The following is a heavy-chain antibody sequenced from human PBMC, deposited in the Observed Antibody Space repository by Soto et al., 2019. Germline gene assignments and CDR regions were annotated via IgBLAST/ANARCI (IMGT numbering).Heavy chain of an antibody. CDR2: IIANYGNT. Sequence: ASVKVSCKASGGTFSSYAISWVRQAPGQGLEWMGWIIANYGNTNYAQKLQGRVTMTTDTSTSTAYMELRSLRSDDTAVYYCARTPLYSANDYYFDYWGQGTLVTVSS. D-gene: IGHD2-15*01. CDR3: ARTPLYSANDYYFDY. V-gene: IGHV1-18*01. J-gene: IGHJ4*02. CDR1: GGTFSSYA.